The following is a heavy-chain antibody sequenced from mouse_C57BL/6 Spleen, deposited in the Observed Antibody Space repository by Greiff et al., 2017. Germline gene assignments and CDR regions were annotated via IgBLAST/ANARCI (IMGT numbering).Heavy chain of an antibody. D-gene: IGHD1-1*01. V-gene: IGHV1-55*01. J-gene: IGHJ3*01. Sequence: QVQLQQPGAELVKPGASVKMSCKASGYTFTSYWITWVKQRPGQGLEWIGDIYPGSGSTNYNEKFKSKATLTVDTSSSTAYMQLSSLPSEDSAVYYCARSDDYGSSSFADWGQGTLVTVSA. CDR2: IYPGSGST. CDR3: ARSDDYGSSSFAD. CDR1: GYTFTSYW.